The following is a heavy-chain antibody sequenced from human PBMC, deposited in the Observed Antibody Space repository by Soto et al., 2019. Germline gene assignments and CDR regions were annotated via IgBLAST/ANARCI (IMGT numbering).Heavy chain of an antibody. J-gene: IGHJ4*02. CDR2: IYYSGST. V-gene: IGHV4-59*01. D-gene: IGHD5-12*01. CDR3: ARKGGRDGYNYDY. CDR1: GGSISSYY. Sequence: ETLSLTCTVSGGSISSYYWSWIRQPPGKGLEWIGYIYYSGSTNYNPSLKSRVTISVDTSKNQFSLKLSSVTAADTAVYYCARKGGRDGYNYDYWGQGTLVTVSS.